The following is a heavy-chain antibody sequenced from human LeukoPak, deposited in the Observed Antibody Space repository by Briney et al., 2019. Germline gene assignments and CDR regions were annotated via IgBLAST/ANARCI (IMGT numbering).Heavy chain of an antibody. V-gene: IGHV1-18*01. CDR2: ISAYNGNT. D-gene: IGHD3-22*01. Sequence: ASVKVSCKASGYGFTNYGISWVRQAPGQGLEWMGWISAYNGNTNYAQKLQGRVTMTTDTSTSTAYMELRSLRSDDTAVYYCARDRDSSGYYQGSAYYYGMDVWGQGTTVTVSS. J-gene: IGHJ6*02. CDR3: ARDRDSSGYYQGSAYYYGMDV. CDR1: GYGFTNYG.